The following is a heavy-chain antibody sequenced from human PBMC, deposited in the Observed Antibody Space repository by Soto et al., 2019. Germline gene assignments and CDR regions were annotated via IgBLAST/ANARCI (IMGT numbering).Heavy chain of an antibody. D-gene: IGHD3-22*01. V-gene: IGHV4-31*03. CDR2: IYYSGST. Sequence: QVQLQESGPGLVKPSQTLSLTCTVSGGSIRSGGYYWSWIRQHPGKGLEWIGYIYYSGSTYYNPSLKSRVTISVDTSKNQFSLKLSSVTAADTAVYYCASTYYYDSSGYYYGEYFQHWGQGTLVTVSS. CDR1: GGSIRSGGYY. CDR3: ASTYYYDSSGYYYGEYFQH. J-gene: IGHJ1*01.